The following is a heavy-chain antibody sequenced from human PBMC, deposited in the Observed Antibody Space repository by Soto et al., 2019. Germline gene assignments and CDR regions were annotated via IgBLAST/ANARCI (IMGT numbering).Heavy chain of an antibody. D-gene: IGHD3-9*01. Sequence: QVQLVQSGAEVKKPGASVKVSCKASGYTFTSYGISWVRQAPGQGLEWMGWISAYNGNTNYAQKLQGRVTMTTDTSTSTDDMELRSVRSDDTAVYYCAREKGRWYYDILTGYFPDSWGQGTLVTVSS. J-gene: IGHJ4*02. V-gene: IGHV1-18*01. CDR1: GYTFTSYG. CDR2: ISAYNGNT. CDR3: AREKGRWYYDILTGYFPDS.